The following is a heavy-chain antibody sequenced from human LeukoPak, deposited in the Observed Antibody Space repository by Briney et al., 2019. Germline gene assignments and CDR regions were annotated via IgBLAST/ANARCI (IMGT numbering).Heavy chain of an antibody. D-gene: IGHD2-15*01. V-gene: IGHV3-30*02. CDR2: IRNKGSNT. CDR3: AKFLCPGYCSGGSCPLAAFDI. Sequence: GRTPRLSCAPSRVTSSVDTMDSVCDTPDKRHGRGAFIRNKGSNTYYAASVKGRFPISRDHSKTTLYLKMNRRRAQDTAVYNCAKFLCPGYCSGGSCPLAAFDIWGQGKMVSVFS. CDR1: RVTSSVDT. J-gene: IGHJ3*02.